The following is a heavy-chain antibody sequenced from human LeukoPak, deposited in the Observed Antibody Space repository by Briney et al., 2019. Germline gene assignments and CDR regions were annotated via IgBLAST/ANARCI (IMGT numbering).Heavy chain of an antibody. Sequence: ASVKVSCKASGYTFTSYAMNWVRQAPGQGLEWMGWINTNTGNPTYAQGFTGRFVFSLGTSVGTAYLQISSLKAEDTAVYYCARLAAAEGYYYYYMDVWGKGTTVTVSS. D-gene: IGHD6-13*01. V-gene: IGHV7-4-1*02. CDR3: ARLAAAEGYYYYYMDV. CDR1: GYTFTSYA. CDR2: INTNTGNP. J-gene: IGHJ6*03.